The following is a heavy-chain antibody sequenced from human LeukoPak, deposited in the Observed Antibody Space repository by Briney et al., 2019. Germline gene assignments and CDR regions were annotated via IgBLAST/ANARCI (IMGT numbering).Heavy chain of an antibody. CDR2: IYYSGST. D-gene: IGHD6-6*01. CDR3: ARDGGRSSSSFRGAFDY. J-gene: IGHJ4*02. V-gene: IGHV4-31*03. Sequence: SETLSLTGTVSGGSISSGGYYWSWIRQHPGKGLEWIGYIYYSGSTYYNPSLKSRVTISVDTSKNQFSLKLSSVTAADTAVYYCARDGGRSSSSFRGAFDYWGQGTLVTVSS. CDR1: GGSISSGGYY.